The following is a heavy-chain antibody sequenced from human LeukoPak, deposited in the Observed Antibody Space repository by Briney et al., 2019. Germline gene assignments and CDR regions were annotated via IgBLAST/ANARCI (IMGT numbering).Heavy chain of an antibody. V-gene: IGHV5-51*01. CDR1: GYSFTSYW. CDR3: ARLNQYCSSTSCDRWFDP. J-gene: IGHJ5*02. Sequence: GESLKISCKGSGYSFTSYWIGWVRQMPGKGLEWMGIIYPGDSDTRCSPSFQGQVTISADKSISTAYLQWSSLKASDTAMYYCARLNQYCSSTSCDRWFDPWGQGTLVTVSS. CDR2: IYPGDSDT. D-gene: IGHD2-2*02.